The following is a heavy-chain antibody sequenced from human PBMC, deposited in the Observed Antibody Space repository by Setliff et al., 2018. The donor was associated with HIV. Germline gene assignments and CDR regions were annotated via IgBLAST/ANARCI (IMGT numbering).Heavy chain of an antibody. Sequence: PGGSLRLSCAASGFTFKNCAMSWVRQTPGKGLEWVSAISGSGSTPYYSDSVKGRFTISRDNSKNTLYLQMDSPRPEDTAVYFCAKTSYYDASGSGWPTFDYWGQGILVTVSS. J-gene: IGHJ4*02. D-gene: IGHD3-10*01. CDR1: GFTFKNCA. CDR2: ISGSGSTP. V-gene: IGHV3-23*01. CDR3: AKTSYYDASGSGWPTFDY.